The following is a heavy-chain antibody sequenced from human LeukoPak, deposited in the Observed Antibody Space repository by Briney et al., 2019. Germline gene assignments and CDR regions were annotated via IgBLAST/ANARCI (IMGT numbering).Heavy chain of an antibody. J-gene: IGHJ4*02. V-gene: IGHV3-48*01. Sequence: GGSLGLSCAASGFTLSKYRINWVRQAPGKGLEWVSYINIDSITVNYADSVKGRFTISRDNAKNSLYLQMNSLGAEDTAVYYCSTSNFDYWGQGTLVTVSS. CDR2: INIDSITV. CDR3: STSNFDY. CDR1: GFTLSKYR.